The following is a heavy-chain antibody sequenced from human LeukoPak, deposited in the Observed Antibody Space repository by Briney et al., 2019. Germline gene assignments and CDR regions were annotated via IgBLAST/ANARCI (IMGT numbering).Heavy chain of an antibody. V-gene: IGHV3-23*01. CDR3: AKDELIVVVPVAIHDY. CDR2: ISGSGGST. Sequence: GGSLRLSCAASGFTFSSYAMSWVRQAPGKGLEWVSAISGSGGSTYYADSVKGRFTISRDNSKNTLYLQMNSLRAEDTAVYYCAKDELIVVVPVAIHDYWGQGTLVTVPS. CDR1: GFTFSSYA. J-gene: IGHJ4*02. D-gene: IGHD2-2*01.